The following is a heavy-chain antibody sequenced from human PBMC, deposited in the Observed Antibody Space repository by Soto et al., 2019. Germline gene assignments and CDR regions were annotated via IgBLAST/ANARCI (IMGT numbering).Heavy chain of an antibody. CDR2: IIPIFGTA. Sequence: QVQLVQSGAEVKKPGSSVKVSCKASGGTFSSYAISWVRQAPGQGLEWMGGIIPIFGTANYAQKFQGRATITADESTSTAYMELSSLRSEDTAVYYCALSRQLDPYYYYGMDVWGQGTTVTVSS. CDR1: GGTFSSYA. CDR3: ALSRQLDPYYYYGMDV. V-gene: IGHV1-69*01. D-gene: IGHD6-6*01. J-gene: IGHJ6*02.